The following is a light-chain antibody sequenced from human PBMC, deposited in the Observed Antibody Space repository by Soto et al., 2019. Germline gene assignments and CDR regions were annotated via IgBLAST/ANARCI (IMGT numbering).Light chain of an antibody. CDR1: RCISDW. CDR3: LQYSSHSWT. Sequence: MTPSPSSLSPSVGYRVTIICRASRCISDWLAWYQQKPGKAPELLIFDASNLKSGVSSRFSGSGSGTEFTLTISRLQPDDVATYYCLQYSSHSWTFGQGTKVDIK. J-gene: IGKJ1*01. CDR2: DAS. V-gene: IGKV1-5*02.